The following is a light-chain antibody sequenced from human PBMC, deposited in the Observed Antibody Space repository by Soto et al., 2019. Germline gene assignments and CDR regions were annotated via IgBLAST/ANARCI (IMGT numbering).Light chain of an antibody. CDR2: EVS. V-gene: IGLV2-14*01. CDR3: SSFTTANTPYV. Sequence: QSVLTQPASVSGSPGQSITISCTGTGSDVGGYRYVSWYQQYPDRAPKLIIYEVSHRPSGVSDRFSGSKSGNTASLNISGVQAEDEADYYCSSFTTANTPYVFGSGTKVTVL. CDR1: GSDVGGYRY. J-gene: IGLJ1*01.